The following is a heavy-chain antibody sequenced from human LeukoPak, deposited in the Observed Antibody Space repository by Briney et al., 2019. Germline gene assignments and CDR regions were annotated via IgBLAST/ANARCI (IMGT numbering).Heavy chain of an antibody. CDR3: ARRTADGYNLDY. CDR2: INPNSAGT. V-gene: IGHV1-2*02. Sequence: SVQVSCKASGYTFTGYYMHWVRPAPGQGLEWMGWINPNSAGTNYVQKLQDRVTMTRDTSSSTAYMELSMQRSDDTAVYYCARRTADGYNLDYWGQGTRVTVSA. D-gene: IGHD5-24*01. J-gene: IGHJ4*02. CDR1: GYTFTGYY.